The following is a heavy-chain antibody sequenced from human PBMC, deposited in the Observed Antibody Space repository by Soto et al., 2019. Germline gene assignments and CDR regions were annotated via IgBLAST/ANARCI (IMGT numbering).Heavy chain of an antibody. Sequence: GGSLRLSCAASGFTFVDYTMHWVRQAPGKGLEWVSLISWDGGSTYYADSVKGRFTISRDNSKNSLYLQMNSLRTEDTTLYYCAKDIVVVPAAIGMDVRGKGTTXTVSS. CDR3: AKDIVVVPAAIGMDV. J-gene: IGHJ6*04. V-gene: IGHV3-43*01. D-gene: IGHD2-2*01. CDR2: ISWDGGST. CDR1: GFTFVDYT.